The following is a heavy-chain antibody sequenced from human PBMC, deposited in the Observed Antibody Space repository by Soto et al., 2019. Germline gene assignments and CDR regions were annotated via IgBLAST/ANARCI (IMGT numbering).Heavy chain of an antibody. V-gene: IGHV1-3*01. CDR3: ARDKGLVDY. CDR1: GYTFTSYG. Sequence: ASVKVSCKASGYTFTSYGISWVRQAPGQGLEWMGWINAGNGNTKYSQKFQGRVTITRDTSASTAYMELSSLRSEDTAVYYCARDKGLVDYWGQGTLVTVSS. D-gene: IGHD3-9*01. J-gene: IGHJ4*02. CDR2: INAGNGNT.